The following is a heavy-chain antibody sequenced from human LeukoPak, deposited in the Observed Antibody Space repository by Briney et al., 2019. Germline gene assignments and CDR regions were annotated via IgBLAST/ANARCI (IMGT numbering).Heavy chain of an antibody. J-gene: IGHJ4*02. Sequence: PSETLSLTCAVYGGSFSGYYWSWIRQPPGKGLEWIGEINHSGSTNYNPSLKSRVTISVDKSKNQFSLKLSSVTAADTAVYYCASKYGSGVYWGQGTLVTVSS. CDR1: GGSFSGYY. V-gene: IGHV4-34*01. CDR2: INHSGST. CDR3: ASKYGSGVY. D-gene: IGHD3-10*01.